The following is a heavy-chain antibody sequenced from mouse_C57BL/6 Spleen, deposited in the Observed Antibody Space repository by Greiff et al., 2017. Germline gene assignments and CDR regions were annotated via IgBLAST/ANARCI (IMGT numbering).Heavy chain of an antibody. CDR1: GFNIKDYY. Sequence: VQLKESGAELVRPGASVKLSCTASGFNIKDYYMHWVKQRPEQGLEWIGRIDPEDGDTEYAPKFQGKATMTADTSSNTAYLQLSSLTSEDTAVYYCTRTDYGSFYAMDYWGQGTSVTVSS. CDR2: IDPEDGDT. J-gene: IGHJ4*01. D-gene: IGHD1-1*01. CDR3: TRTDYGSFYAMDY. V-gene: IGHV14-1*01.